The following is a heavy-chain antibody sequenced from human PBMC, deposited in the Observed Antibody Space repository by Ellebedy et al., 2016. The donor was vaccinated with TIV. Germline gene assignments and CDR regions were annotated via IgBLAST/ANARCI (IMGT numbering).Heavy chain of an antibody. Sequence: AASVKVSCKASGGTFSNYVISWVRHAPGQGLEWMGRIITILGLANYAQKFQGRVTITADKSTSTAYMDLRSLRTEDTAVFYCARTVSYSSGWYVYWGQGTLVTVSS. CDR2: IITILGLA. J-gene: IGHJ4*02. V-gene: IGHV1-69*04. D-gene: IGHD6-19*01. CDR1: GGTFSNYV. CDR3: ARTVSYSSGWYVY.